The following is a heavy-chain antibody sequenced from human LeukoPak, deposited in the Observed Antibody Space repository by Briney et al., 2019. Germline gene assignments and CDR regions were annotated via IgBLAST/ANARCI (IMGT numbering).Heavy chain of an antibody. D-gene: IGHD3-22*01. V-gene: IGHV4-59*08. Sequence: SETLSLTCTVSGGSISSYYWSWIRQPPGKGLEWIGYIYYSGSTNYNPSLKSRVTISVDTSKNQFSLKLSSVTAADTAVYYCARGGGGYYPDCWDQGTLVTVSS. CDR3: ARGGGGYYPDC. CDR1: GGSISSYY. CDR2: IYYSGST. J-gene: IGHJ4*02.